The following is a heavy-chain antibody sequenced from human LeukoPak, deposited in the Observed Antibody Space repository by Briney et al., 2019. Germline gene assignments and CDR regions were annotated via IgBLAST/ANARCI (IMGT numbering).Heavy chain of an antibody. D-gene: IGHD3-22*01. V-gene: IGHV3-33*06. CDR1: GFTFSSYS. J-gene: IGHJ4*02. CDR3: AKNHPTGYYESSGYYHYFDY. Sequence: PGGFLRLSCSASGFTFSSYSMNWVRQAPGKGLEWVAVIWYDGSNQGYADSVKGRFTISRDNSKNTLYLQMNSLRAEDTAVYYCAKNHPTGYYESSGYYHYFDYWGQGTLVTVSS. CDR2: IWYDGSNQ.